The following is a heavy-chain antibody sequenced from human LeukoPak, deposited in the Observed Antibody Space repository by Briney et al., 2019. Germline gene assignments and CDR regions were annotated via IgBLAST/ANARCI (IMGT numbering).Heavy chain of an antibody. J-gene: IGHJ4*02. Sequence: GGSLRLSCAASGFTFDDYGMSWVRQAPGKGLEWVSGINWNGGSTGYADSVKGRFTISRDNSKNSLYLQMNSLRAENTALYYCARAKYYYDSSGYCDWGQGALGTVSS. V-gene: IGHV3-20*04. CDR1: GFTFDDYG. CDR3: ARAKYYYDSSGYCD. D-gene: IGHD3-22*01. CDR2: INWNGGST.